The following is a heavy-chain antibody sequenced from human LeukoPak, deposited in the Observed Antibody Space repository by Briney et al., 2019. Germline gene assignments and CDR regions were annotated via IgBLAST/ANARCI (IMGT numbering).Heavy chain of an antibody. CDR3: AREASQDYFDY. CDR2: INGDGSRT. J-gene: IGHJ4*02. Sequence: GGSLRLSCAASGFSFSSYWMHWVRQAPGKGLVWVSRINGDGSRTYYADSVKGRFTISRDNAKNTLHVQMNGLRAEDTAVYYGAREASQDYFDYWGQGTLVTVSS. CDR1: GFSFSSYW. V-gene: IGHV3-74*01.